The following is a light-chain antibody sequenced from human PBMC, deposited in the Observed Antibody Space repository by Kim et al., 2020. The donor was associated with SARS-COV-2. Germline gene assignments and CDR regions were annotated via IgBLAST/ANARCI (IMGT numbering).Light chain of an antibody. CDR3: NSRDSSGNLLV. V-gene: IGLV3-19*01. CDR1: SLRSYY. CDR2: GKN. Sequence: SSELTQDPAVSVALGQTVRITCQGDSLRSYYASWYKQKPGQAPVLVIYGKNNRPSGIPDQFSGSSSGNTASLTITGAQAEDEADYYCNSRDSSGNLLVFG. J-gene: IGLJ7*01.